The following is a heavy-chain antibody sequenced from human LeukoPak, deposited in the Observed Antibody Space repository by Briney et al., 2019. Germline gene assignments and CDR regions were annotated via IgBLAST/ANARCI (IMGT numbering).Heavy chain of an antibody. CDR3: ARHTHGSGYDY. J-gene: IGHJ4*02. CDR2: IYYSGST. V-gene: IGHV4-59*08. CDR1: GGSFSDYY. D-gene: IGHD5-12*01. Sequence: PSETLSLTCAVYGGSFSDYYWSWIRQPPGKGLEWIGYIYYSGSTNYNPSLKSRVTISVDTSKNQFSLKLSSVTAADTAVYYCARHTHGSGYDYWGQGTLVTVSS.